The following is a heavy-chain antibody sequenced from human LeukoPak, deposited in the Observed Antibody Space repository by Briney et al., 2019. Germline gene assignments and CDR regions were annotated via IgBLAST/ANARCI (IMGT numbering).Heavy chain of an antibody. D-gene: IGHD3-22*01. CDR3: ASVPSEYYYDSSGMVLFDY. CDR2: INHSGST. V-gene: IGHV4-34*01. CDR1: GGSFSGYY. Sequence: SETLSLTCAVYGGSFSGYYWSWIRQPPGKGLEWIGEINHSGSTNYNPSLKSRVTISVDTSKNQFSLKLSSVTAADTAVYYCASVPSEYYYDSSGMVLFDYWGQGTLVTVSS. J-gene: IGHJ4*02.